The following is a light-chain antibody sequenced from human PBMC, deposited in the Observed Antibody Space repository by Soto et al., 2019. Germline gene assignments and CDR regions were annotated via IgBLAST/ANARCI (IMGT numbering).Light chain of an antibody. J-gene: IGKJ4*01. CDR2: GAS. CDR3: QQRSDWPLT. V-gene: IGKV3-15*01. CDR1: QSVSID. Sequence: ERVMTQSPASLSVSPGERATLCCRASQSVSIDLAWYQQTPGQAPRLLIYGASTRATGIPVRFSGSASGTEFTLTISSLQSEDFTVYYCQQRSDWPLTFGGGTKVDIK.